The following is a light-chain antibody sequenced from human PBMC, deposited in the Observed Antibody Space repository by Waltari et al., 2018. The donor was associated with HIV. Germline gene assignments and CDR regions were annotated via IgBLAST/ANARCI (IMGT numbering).Light chain of an antibody. CDR2: SDV. V-gene: IGLV1-44*01. CDR3: AVWDDSLDGQPV. J-gene: IGLJ7*01. Sequence: QSVLTQPASASGNPGQRVTISCSGSRSNIGTNTVSWYQQLPATAPKLLIFSDVQRPSGVPDVFSGSNSGASASLAISGLQFEDEAVYFCAVWDDSLDGQPVFGGGTLLTV. CDR1: RSNIGTNT.